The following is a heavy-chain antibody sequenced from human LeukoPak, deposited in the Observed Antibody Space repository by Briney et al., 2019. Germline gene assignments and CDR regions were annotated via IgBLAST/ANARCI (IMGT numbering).Heavy chain of an antibody. CDR3: ARDPTSDYDSPDGY. V-gene: IGHV3-23*01. CDR1: GFTFSSYG. D-gene: IGHD3-22*01. CDR2: IRVSDNT. J-gene: IGHJ4*02. Sequence: GGSLRLSCAASGFTFSSYGMHWVRQAPGKGLEWVSGIRVSDNTYYADSVKGRFTISRDNSKNTLFLQMNSLRAEDTAVYYCARDPTSDYDSPDGYWGRGTLVTVSS.